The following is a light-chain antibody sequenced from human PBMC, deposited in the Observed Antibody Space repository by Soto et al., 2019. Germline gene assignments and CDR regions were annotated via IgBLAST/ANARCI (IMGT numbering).Light chain of an antibody. CDR2: KTD. Sequence: QSVMTQPPSASGTPGQTVTISCSGSSSNIGANYVFWYQHLPGTAPKLLIYKTDQRPSGVPDRFSGSKSGTSASLAISGLRSEDEADYYCSTWDVSLNGGVFGGGTKVTVL. V-gene: IGLV1-47*01. CDR3: STWDVSLNGGV. CDR1: SSNIGANY. J-gene: IGLJ3*02.